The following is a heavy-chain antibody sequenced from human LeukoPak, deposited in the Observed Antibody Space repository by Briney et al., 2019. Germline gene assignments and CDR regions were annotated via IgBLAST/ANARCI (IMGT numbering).Heavy chain of an antibody. Sequence: SETLSLTCAVYGGSFSGYYWSWIRQPPGKGLGWIGEINHSGSTNYNPSLKSRVTISVDTSKNQFSLKLSSVTAADTAVYYCARVEGLYADFDYWGQGTLVTVSS. CDR2: INHSGST. V-gene: IGHV4-34*01. CDR3: ARVEGLYADFDY. D-gene: IGHD2-8*01. J-gene: IGHJ4*02. CDR1: GGSFSGYY.